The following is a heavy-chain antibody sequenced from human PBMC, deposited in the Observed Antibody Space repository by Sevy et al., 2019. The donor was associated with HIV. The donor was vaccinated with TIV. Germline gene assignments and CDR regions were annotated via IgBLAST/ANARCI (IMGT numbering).Heavy chain of an antibody. Sequence: SETLSLTCAVHGGSFSGYYWNWIRQPPGKGLEWIGEINPSGSTNYNPSLKSRVTISVDTSKNQFSLKLSSVTAAETAVSYCARSPPIVVVPGAPSWFDPWGQGNLVTVSS. CDR3: ARSPPIVVVPGAPSWFDP. V-gene: IGHV4-34*01. CDR1: GGSFSGYY. CDR2: INPSGST. D-gene: IGHD2-2*01. J-gene: IGHJ5*02.